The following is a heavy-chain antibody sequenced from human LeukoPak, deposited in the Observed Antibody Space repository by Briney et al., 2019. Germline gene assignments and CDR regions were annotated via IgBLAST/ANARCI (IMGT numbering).Heavy chain of an antibody. D-gene: IGHD4-17*01. CDR3: ASLRTTTVSFDY. Sequence: SETLSLTCTVSGGSISSGGYYWSWIRQPPGKGLEWIGEINHSGSTNYNPSLKSRVTISVDTSKNQFSLKLSSVTAADTAVYYCASLRTTTVSFDYWGQGTLVTVSS. CDR2: INHSGST. V-gene: IGHV4-39*07. CDR1: GGSISSGGYY. J-gene: IGHJ4*02.